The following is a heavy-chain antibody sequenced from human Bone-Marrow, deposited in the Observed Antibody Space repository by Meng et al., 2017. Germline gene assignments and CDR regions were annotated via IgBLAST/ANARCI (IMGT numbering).Heavy chain of an antibody. CDR2: IDPSGGDT. CDR1: GYPFTSYY. V-gene: IGHV1-46*01. J-gene: IGHJ5*02. Sequence: ASVKVSCKASGYPFTSYYMHWVRQAPGQGLEWMGIIDPSGGDTSYAQKFEGRVTLTRDTSTSTVYMDLSSLISEGTAVYYCAREASGSYWFDPWGQGTLVTVSS. D-gene: IGHD1-26*01. CDR3: AREASGSYWFDP.